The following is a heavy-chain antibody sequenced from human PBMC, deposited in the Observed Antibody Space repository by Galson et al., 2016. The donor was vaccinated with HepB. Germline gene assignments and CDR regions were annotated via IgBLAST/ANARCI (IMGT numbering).Heavy chain of an antibody. D-gene: IGHD1-26*01. J-gene: IGHJ4*02. CDR1: GFSFSDAW. V-gene: IGHV3-15*01. CDR2: IKSKSDGGTS. Sequence: SLRLSCAASGFSFSDAWMTWVRQTPGKGLEWVGRIKSKSDGGTSDYAAPVEGRFIISGDDSRDTLYLQLNSLRSEDTATYYCTTGVTKWGPAYWGQGAQVTVSP. CDR3: TTGVTKWGPAY.